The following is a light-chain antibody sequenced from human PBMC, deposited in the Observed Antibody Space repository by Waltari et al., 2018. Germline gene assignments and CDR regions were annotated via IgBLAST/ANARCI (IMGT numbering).Light chain of an antibody. J-gene: IGLJ2*01. CDR2: SNN. Sequence: SGLTQPPSASGTPGQRVTISCSGSSSNIENSSVNWYQQLPGTAAKLLIYSNNQRPSGVPDRFSGSKSGTSASLAISGLQSDDEGDYYCAAWDDSLGGPLFGGGTELTVL. V-gene: IGLV1-44*01. CDR3: AAWDDSLGGPL. CDR1: SSNIENSS.